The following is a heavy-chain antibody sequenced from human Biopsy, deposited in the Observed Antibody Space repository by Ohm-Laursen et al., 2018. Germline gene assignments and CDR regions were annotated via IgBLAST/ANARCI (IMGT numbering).Heavy chain of an antibody. CDR1: GYSVTNDYY. Sequence: TMSLTCAVSGYSVTNDYYWGWIRQPPGKGLEWIGNIYYDGITYYNPSLKSRVAMSVDTSKNQFSLRLTSVTAADTAVYYCARATNSTGWPYYYFYGMDVWGRGTLVTVSS. V-gene: IGHV4-38-2*01. J-gene: IGHJ6*02. D-gene: IGHD2/OR15-2a*01. CDR2: IYYDGIT. CDR3: ARATNSTGWPYYYFYGMDV.